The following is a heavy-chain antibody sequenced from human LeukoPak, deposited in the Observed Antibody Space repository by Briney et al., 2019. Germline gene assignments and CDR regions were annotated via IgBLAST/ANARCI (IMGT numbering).Heavy chain of an antibody. V-gene: IGHV4-39*01. CDR3: ARHGTWLRPKHKRGADY. CDR1: GGSISSSSYY. D-gene: IGHD5-12*01. J-gene: IGHJ4*02. Sequence: TPSETLSLTCTVSGGSISSSSYYWSWIRQPPGKGLEWIGEINHSGSTNYNPSLKSRVTVSVDTSKNQFSLKLSSVTAADTAVYYCARHGTWLRPKHKRGADYWGQGTLVTVSS. CDR2: INHSGST.